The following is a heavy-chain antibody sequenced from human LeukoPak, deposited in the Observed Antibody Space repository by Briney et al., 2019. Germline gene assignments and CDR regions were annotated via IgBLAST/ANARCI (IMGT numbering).Heavy chain of an antibody. CDR2: IKEDGSEK. V-gene: IGHV3-7*01. D-gene: IGHD2-15*01. CDR3: ARDGVVVVAATYDGLDV. Sequence: PGGSLRLSCVASGFTFSSYWMSWVRQAPGKGLEWVANIKEDGSEKNYVDSVKGRFTISRDNAKKSLYLQMSSLRAEDTAVYYCARDGVVVVAATYDGLDVWGQGTTVTVSS. CDR1: GFTFSSYW. J-gene: IGHJ6*02.